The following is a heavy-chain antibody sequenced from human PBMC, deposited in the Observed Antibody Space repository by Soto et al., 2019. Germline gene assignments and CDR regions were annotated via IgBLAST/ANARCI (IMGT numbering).Heavy chain of an antibody. CDR1: GFSLSTSGVG. D-gene: IGHD2-15*01. V-gene: IGHV2-5*02. CDR2: IYWDDDK. Sequence: QITLKESGPTLVKPTQTLTLTCTFSGFSLSTSGVGVGWIRQPPGKALEWLALIYWDDDKRYSPSLKSRLTLTKDTSKTQVVRTMTNIDPVDTATYYCAHRPSYCSGGSCYSGFDYWGQGTLVTVSS. CDR3: AHRPSYCSGGSCYSGFDY. J-gene: IGHJ4*02.